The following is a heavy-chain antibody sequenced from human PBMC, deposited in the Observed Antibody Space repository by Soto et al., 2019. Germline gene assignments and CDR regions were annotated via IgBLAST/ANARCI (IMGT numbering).Heavy chain of an antibody. J-gene: IGHJ4*02. D-gene: IGHD2-21*01. V-gene: IGHV4-30-4*01. CDR2: IHHTEST. CDR1: GGSVSSGDYF. CDR3: VRGVYCGGKCYSGTDY. Sequence: SETLSLTCTVSGGSVSSGDYFWTWIRQPPGKGLEWIGYIHHTESTYYNPSLKSRLTISSDTSKNQFSLDLRSVTGADTAVYYCVRGVYCGGKCYSGTDYWGRGILVTVSS.